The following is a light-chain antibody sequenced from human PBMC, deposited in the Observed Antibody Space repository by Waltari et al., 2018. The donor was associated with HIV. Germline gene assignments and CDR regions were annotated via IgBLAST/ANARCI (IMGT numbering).Light chain of an antibody. J-gene: IGKJ2*03. CDR3: QQYDILYS. V-gene: IGKV1-33*01. CDR2: DAS. Sequence: DIQMTQSPSSLSASVGDRVTITCQASQDITNYLNWYQHKPGKAPKRLIYDASILEIGVASRFSGSGSGTEFTLTISSLQPEDIGTYYCQQYDILYSFGQGTKVELK. CDR1: QDITNY.